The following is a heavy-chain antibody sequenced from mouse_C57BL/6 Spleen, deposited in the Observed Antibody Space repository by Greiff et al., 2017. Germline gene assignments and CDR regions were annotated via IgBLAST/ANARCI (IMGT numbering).Heavy chain of an antibody. V-gene: IGHV3-8*01. Sequence: VQLKESGPGLAKPSQPLSLTCSVTGYSITSDYWNWIRKFPGNKLEYMGYISYSGSTYYNPSLKSRISITRDTSKNQYYLQLNSVTTEDTATYYCARCLYDGYSYWYFDVWGTGTTVTVSS. CDR2: ISYSGST. J-gene: IGHJ1*03. D-gene: IGHD2-3*01. CDR3: ARCLYDGYSYWYFDV. CDR1: GYSITSDY.